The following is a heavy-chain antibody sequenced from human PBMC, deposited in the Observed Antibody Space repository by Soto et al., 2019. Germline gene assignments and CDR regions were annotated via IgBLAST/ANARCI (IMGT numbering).Heavy chain of an antibody. CDR3: ATFYYVDAFDI. V-gene: IGHV4-59*08. D-gene: IGHD3-10*02. Sequence: SETLSLTCTVSGGSISSYYWSWIRQPPGKGLEWIGYIYYSGSTNYNPSLKSRVTISVDTSKNQFSLKLSSVTAADTAVYYCATFYYVDAFDIWGQGTMVTVSS. CDR1: GGSISSYY. CDR2: IYYSGST. J-gene: IGHJ3*02.